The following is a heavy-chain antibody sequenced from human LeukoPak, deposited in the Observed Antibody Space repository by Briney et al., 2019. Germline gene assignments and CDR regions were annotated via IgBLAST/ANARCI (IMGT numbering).Heavy chain of an antibody. CDR3: AKVSWLGTLPSYHFDS. CDR2: IRGTGTTT. V-gene: IGHV3-23*01. CDR1: GFTFSDHA. Sequence: GGSLRLSCAASGFTFSDHAMSWVRQAPGKGLEGVSAIRGTGTTTFYAASVKGRFTISRDNSKNTADLQMNSLRAEDTAVYYCAKVSWLGTLPSYHFDSWGQGAQVTVSS. D-gene: IGHD6-19*01. J-gene: IGHJ4*02.